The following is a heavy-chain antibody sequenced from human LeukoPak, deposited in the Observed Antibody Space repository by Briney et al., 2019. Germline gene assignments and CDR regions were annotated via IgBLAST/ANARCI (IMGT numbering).Heavy chain of an antibody. CDR1: VGSISSYY. J-gene: IGHJ4*02. D-gene: IGHD3-10*01. Sequence: SETLSLTCTVSVGSISSYYWSWIRQPPGKGLEWIGYIYYSGSTNYNPSLKSRVTISVDTSKNQFSLKLSSVTAADTAVYYCARVGVRGVLDYWGQGTLVTVSS. CDR2: IYYSGST. CDR3: ARVGVRGVLDY. V-gene: IGHV4-59*01.